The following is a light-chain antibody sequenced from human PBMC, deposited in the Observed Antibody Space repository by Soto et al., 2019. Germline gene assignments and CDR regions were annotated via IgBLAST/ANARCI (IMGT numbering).Light chain of an antibody. Sequence: EIVMTQSPATLSVSPGERATLSCRASQSVSSNLAWYQQKPGQAPRLLIYGASTRATGIPARCSGSGSGTEFTLTISSLQSEDFAVYYGQQYNNWPLTFGGGTKVEIK. CDR2: GAS. V-gene: IGKV3-15*01. J-gene: IGKJ4*01. CDR1: QSVSSN. CDR3: QQYNNWPLT.